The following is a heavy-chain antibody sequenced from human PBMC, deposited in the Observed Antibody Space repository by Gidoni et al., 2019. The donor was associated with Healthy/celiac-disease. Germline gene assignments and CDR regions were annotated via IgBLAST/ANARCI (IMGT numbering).Heavy chain of an antibody. D-gene: IGHD2-15*01. J-gene: IGHJ4*02. CDR1: GGSISSSSYY. CDR2: IYYSGST. CDR3: ARQLYCSGGSCSLPFDY. Sequence: QLQLQESGPGLVKPSETLSLTCTVSGGSISSSSYYWGWIRQPPGKGLEWIGSIYYSGSTYYNPSLKSRVTISVDTSKNQFSLKLSSVTAADTAVYYCARQLYCSGGSCSLPFDYWGQGTLVTVSS. V-gene: IGHV4-39*01.